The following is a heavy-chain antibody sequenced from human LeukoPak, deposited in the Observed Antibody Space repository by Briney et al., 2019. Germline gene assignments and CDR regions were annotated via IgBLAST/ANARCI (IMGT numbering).Heavy chain of an antibody. CDR1: GFTFSSYD. Sequence: QPGGSLRLSCAASGFTFSSYDMHWVRQATGKGLEWASAIGIAGDTYYSGSVKGRFTISRENAKNFLYLQMNSLRAGDTAVYYCARGNILTGYDCWGQGTLVTVSS. J-gene: IGHJ4*02. CDR2: IGIAGDT. D-gene: IGHD3-9*01. CDR3: ARGNILTGYDC. V-gene: IGHV3-13*04.